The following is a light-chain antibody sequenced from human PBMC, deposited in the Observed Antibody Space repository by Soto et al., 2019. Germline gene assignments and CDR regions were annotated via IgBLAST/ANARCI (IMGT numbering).Light chain of an antibody. CDR3: QHYNTWPWT. J-gene: IGKJ1*01. CDR2: GAS. Sequence: EIVLTQSPGTLSLSPGERATLSCRASQSVSSNLAWYQQKLGQAPRVVIYGASTRAAGIPARFSGSGSGTEFILTISSLQSEDFAFYYCQHYNTWPWTFGQGTKVDIK. CDR1: QSVSSN. V-gene: IGKV3-15*01.